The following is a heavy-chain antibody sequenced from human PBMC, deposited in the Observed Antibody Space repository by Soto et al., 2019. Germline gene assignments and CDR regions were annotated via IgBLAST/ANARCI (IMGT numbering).Heavy chain of an antibody. D-gene: IGHD3-22*01. CDR2: IYYSGST. Sequence: PSETLSLTCTVSGGSISSGGYYWSWIRQHPGKGLEWIGYIYYSGSTYYNPSLKSRVTISVDTSKNQFSLKLSSVTAADTAVYYCARTRDSSGYYDSDYWGQGTLVTVSS. V-gene: IGHV4-31*03. CDR1: GGSISSGGYY. J-gene: IGHJ4*02. CDR3: ARTRDSSGYYDSDY.